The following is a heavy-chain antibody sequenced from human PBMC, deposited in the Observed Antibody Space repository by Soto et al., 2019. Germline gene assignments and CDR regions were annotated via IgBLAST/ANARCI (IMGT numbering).Heavy chain of an antibody. CDR2: IYPGDSDT. CDR1: GYSFTSYW. CDR3: ARLRRDVSPRHHYYGMDV. Sequence: GESLKISCKGSGYSFTSYWIGWVRQMPGKGLEWMGIIYPGDSDTRYSPSFQGQVTISADKSISTAYLQWSSLKASDTAMYYCARLRRDVSPRHHYYGMDVWCQGITVTVS. J-gene: IGHJ6*02. D-gene: IGHD2-8*01. V-gene: IGHV5-51*01.